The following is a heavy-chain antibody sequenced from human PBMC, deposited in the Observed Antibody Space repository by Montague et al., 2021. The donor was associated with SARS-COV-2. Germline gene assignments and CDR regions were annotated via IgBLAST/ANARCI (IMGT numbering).Heavy chain of an antibody. CDR3: ARFAYSCLFITCFNEMEV. J-gene: IGHJ4*02. V-gene: IGHV4-34*01. Sequence: SETLSLTCDVYGGSFSGYYWSWIRQSPGKGLEWIGEIRYSGSTNYNPSLKSRVTMTMDTPKNQFSLKLSSVTAADTAVYYCARFAYSCLFITCFNEMEVWGLGAPVTVSS. D-gene: IGHD5-18*01. CDR2: IRYSGST. CDR1: GGSFSGYY.